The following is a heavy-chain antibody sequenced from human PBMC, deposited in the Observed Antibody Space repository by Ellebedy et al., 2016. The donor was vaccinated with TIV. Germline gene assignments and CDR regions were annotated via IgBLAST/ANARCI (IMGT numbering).Heavy chain of an antibody. CDR2: MYHSGST. J-gene: IGHJ4*02. CDR1: GSSISSGYY. V-gene: IGHV4-38-2*02. D-gene: IGHD4-23*01. CDR3: ARDGAGRWDY. Sequence: MPSETLSLTCSVSGSSISSGYYWGWIRQPPGRGLEWIGRMYHSGSTYYSPSLKSRVTISVDTSKNQLSLRLSSVTAADTAVYYCARDGAGRWDYWGQGTLVTVSS.